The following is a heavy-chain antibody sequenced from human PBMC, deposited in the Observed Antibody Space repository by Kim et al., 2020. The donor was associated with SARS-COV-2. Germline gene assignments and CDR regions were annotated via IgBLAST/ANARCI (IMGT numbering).Heavy chain of an antibody. V-gene: IGHV1-8*01. Sequence: ASVKVSCKASGYTFTSYDINWVRQATGQGLEWMGWMNPNSGNTGYAQKFQGRVTMTRNTSISTAYMELSSLRSEDTAVYYCARAYPQFESSGWYILLGVRTDEDFDYWGQGTLVTVSS. J-gene: IGHJ4*02. CDR2: MNPNSGNT. CDR3: ARAYPQFESSGWYILLGVRTDEDFDY. D-gene: IGHD6-19*01. CDR1: GYTFTSYD.